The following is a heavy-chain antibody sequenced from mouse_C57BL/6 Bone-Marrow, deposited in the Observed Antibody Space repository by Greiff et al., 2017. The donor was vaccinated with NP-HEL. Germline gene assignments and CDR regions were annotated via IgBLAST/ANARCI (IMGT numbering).Heavy chain of an antibody. D-gene: IGHD4-1*01. V-gene: IGHV5-6*01. CDR2: ISSGGSYT. CDR3: ARRKANWDNFDY. Sequence: EVQVVESGGDLVKPGGSLKLSCAASGFTFSSYGMSWVRQTPDKRLEWVATISSGGSYTYYPDSVKGRFTISRDNAKNTLYLQMSSLKSEDTAMYYCARRKANWDNFDYWGQGTTLTVSS. CDR1: GFTFSSYG. J-gene: IGHJ2*01.